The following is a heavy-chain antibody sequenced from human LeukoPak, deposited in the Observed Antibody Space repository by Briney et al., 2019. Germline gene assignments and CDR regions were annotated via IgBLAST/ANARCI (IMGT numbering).Heavy chain of an antibody. V-gene: IGHV3-30*18. CDR3: AKDLWELLRPSYYFDY. J-gene: IGHJ4*02. CDR2: ISYDGSNK. CDR1: GFTFDDYA. Sequence: GGSLRLSRAASGFTFDDYAMHWVRQAPGKGLEWVAVISYDGSNKYYADSVKGRFTISRDNSKNTLYLQMNSLRAEDTAVYYCAKDLWELLRPSYYFDYWGQGTLVTVSS. D-gene: IGHD1-26*01.